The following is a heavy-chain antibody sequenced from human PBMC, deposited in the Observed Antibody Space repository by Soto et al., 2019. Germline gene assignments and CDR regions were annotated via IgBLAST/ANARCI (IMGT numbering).Heavy chain of an antibody. J-gene: IGHJ4*02. CDR3: AIALWGHTH. CDR1: GFTFSDHA. CDR2: ISGGGTGA. V-gene: IGHV3-23*01. Sequence: EVQLLESGGGLVQPGGSLRLSCTASGFTFSDHAMTWVRQAPGKGLEWLSGISGGGTGAYYADSVKGRFTVSRDNSNHTVFLQMDSLRGEDTAVYYCAIALWGHTHGGQGTLVTVSS. D-gene: IGHD3-16*01.